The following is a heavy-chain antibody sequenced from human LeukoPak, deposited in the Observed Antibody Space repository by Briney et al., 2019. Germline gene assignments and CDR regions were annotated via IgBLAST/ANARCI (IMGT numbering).Heavy chain of an antibody. D-gene: IGHD5-18*01. CDR1: GGSISSYY. Sequence: SETLSLTCTVSGGSISSYYWSWIRQPPGKGLEWIGYIYYSGSTNYNPSLKSRVTISVDTSKNQFSLKLSSVTAADTAVYYCARAGYSSYYYYGMDVWGQGTTVTVSS. CDR3: ARAGYSSYYYYGMDV. J-gene: IGHJ6*02. V-gene: IGHV4-59*01. CDR2: IYYSGST.